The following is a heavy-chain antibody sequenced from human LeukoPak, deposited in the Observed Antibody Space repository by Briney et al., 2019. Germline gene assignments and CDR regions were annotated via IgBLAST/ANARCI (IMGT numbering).Heavy chain of an antibody. J-gene: IGHJ4*02. CDR3: AKQRRSSWYSPFDY. V-gene: IGHV3-30*18. CDR1: GFTFSSYG. D-gene: IGHD6-13*01. CDR2: ISYDGSNK. Sequence: GGSLRLSCAASGFTFSSYGMHWVRQAPGKGLEWVAVISYDGSNKYYADSVKGRFTISRDNSKNTLYLQMNSLRAEDTAAYYCAKQRRSSWYSPFDYWGQGTLVTVSS.